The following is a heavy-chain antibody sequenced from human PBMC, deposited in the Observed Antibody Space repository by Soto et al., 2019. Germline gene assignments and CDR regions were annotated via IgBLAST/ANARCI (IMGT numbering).Heavy chain of an antibody. CDR2: INTAGTT. CDR1: GFTFSTYA. Sequence: EVQLLESGGGLVQPGGSLRLSCAASGFTFSTYAMTWVRQAQGKGLEWLSAINTAGTTYYADSVKGRFTISRDNAKNTLYLQMDGLRAEDTAVYYCAKDWYEDYWGQGTLVTVSS. J-gene: IGHJ4*02. CDR3: AKDWYEDY. V-gene: IGHV3-23*01. D-gene: IGHD6-13*01.